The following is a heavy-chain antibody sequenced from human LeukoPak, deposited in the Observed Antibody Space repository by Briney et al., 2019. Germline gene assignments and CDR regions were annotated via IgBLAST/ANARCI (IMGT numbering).Heavy chain of an antibody. V-gene: IGHV3-49*04. CDR1: GFTFGDYA. Sequence: GGSLRLSCTASGFTFGDYAMSWVRQAPGKGLEWVGSIRSKAYGGTTEYAASVKGRFTISRDDSKSIAYLQMNSLKTEDTAVYYCTTRDYWGQGTLVTVSS. CDR3: TTRDY. CDR2: IRSKAYGGTT. J-gene: IGHJ4*02.